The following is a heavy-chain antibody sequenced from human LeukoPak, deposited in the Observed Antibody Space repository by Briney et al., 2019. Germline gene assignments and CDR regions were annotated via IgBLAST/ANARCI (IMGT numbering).Heavy chain of an antibody. D-gene: IGHD3-22*01. Sequence: SETLSLTCTVSGGSISSYYWSWIRQPPGKGLEWIGYIYYSGSTNYNPSLKSRVTISVDTSRNQFSLKLSSVTAADTAVYYCAREITYYYDISGYSERPYNWFDPWGQGTLLTVSS. CDR2: IYYSGST. CDR3: AREITYYYDISGYSERPYNWFDP. J-gene: IGHJ5*02. V-gene: IGHV4-59*01. CDR1: GGSISSYY.